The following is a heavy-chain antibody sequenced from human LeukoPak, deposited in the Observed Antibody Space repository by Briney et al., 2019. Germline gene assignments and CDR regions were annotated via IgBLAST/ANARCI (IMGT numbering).Heavy chain of an antibody. V-gene: IGHV4-4*07. CDR1: GGSISDYY. D-gene: IGHD1-1*01. CDR3: ARDSPARFIPGQEHYYYYIDV. CDR2: IFARGST. J-gene: IGHJ6*03. Sequence: SETLSLTCTVSGGSISDYYWTWVPQPADKGLEYIGRIFARGSTKYNPSLNPSLMSRVTISTDTSENQVSLKLTSVTAADTAGYYCARDSPARFIPGQEHYYYYIDVWGKGTTVTVSS.